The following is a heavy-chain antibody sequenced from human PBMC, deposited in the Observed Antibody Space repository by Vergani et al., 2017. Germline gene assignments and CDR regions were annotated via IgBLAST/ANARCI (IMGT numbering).Heavy chain of an antibody. CDR2: ISYDGSNK. CDR1: GFTFSSYA. J-gene: IGHJ6*03. CDR3: ARRVRASGPLYYYDYMDV. V-gene: IGHV3-30-3*01. Sequence: QVQLVESGGGVVQPGRSLRLSCAASGFTFSSYAMHWVRQAPGKGLEWVAVISYDGSNKYYADSVKGRFTISRDNSKNTLYLQMNSLRAEDTAVYYCARRVRASGPLYYYDYMDVWGKXP. D-gene: IGHD3-10*01.